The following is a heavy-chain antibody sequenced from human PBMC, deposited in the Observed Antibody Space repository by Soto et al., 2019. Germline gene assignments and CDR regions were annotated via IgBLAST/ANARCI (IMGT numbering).Heavy chain of an antibody. CDR2: ISPYTDHT. D-gene: IGHD3-16*01. Sequence: QVQLLQSGAEVRKPGASVKVSCKPSGYGLRSYGISWVRQAPGQGFVWMAWISPYTDHTDYAQKFQSRFTLNTYTSTSTVYIFLRSLSSHAASHDDCSRDYRLGARNGDGIDGGSQGTTVIVS. V-gene: IGHV1-18*01. CDR3: SRDYRLGARNGDGIDG. CDR1: GYGLRSYG. J-gene: IGHJ6*02.